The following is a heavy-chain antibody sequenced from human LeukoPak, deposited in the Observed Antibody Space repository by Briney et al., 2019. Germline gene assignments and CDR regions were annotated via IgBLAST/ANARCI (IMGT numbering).Heavy chain of an antibody. D-gene: IGHD5-18*01. CDR1: GFTFSSYA. J-gene: IGHJ4*02. CDR3: ARGEGSPAGRGYSYGYRDY. V-gene: IGHV3-23*01. CDR2: ISGSGGST. Sequence: GSLRLSCAASGFTFSSYAMSWVRQAPGKGLEWVSAISGSGGSTYYADSVKGRFTISRDNSKNTLYLQMNSLRAEDTAVYYCARGEGSPAGRGYSYGYRDYWGQGTLVTVSS.